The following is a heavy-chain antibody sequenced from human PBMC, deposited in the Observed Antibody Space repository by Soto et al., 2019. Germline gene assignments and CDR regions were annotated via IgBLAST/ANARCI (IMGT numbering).Heavy chain of an antibody. D-gene: IGHD3-16*01. CDR1: GGSIGNYF. Sequence: PSETLSLTCIVSGGSIGNYFWSWIRQPPGSGLDWIGYIYYNGDTRYNPSLESRVTMSVDTSKNQLSLKLTSVTAADTAVYYCARDRYPYAPGRWFDPWGQGTLVTVSS. CDR3: ARDRYPYAPGRWFDP. J-gene: IGHJ5*02. CDR2: IYYNGDT. V-gene: IGHV4-59*01.